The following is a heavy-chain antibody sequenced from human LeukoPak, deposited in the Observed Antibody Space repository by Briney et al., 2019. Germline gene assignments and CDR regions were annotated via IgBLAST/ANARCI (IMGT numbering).Heavy chain of an antibody. Sequence: GGSLRLSCAASGFTFSTYTMDWVRQAPGKGLEWVSSISSRSSYIYYADSVKGRFTISRDNAKNSLYLQMNSLRAEDTAVYYCARGGAPHAFDIWGQGTMVTVSS. CDR2: ISSRSSYI. J-gene: IGHJ3*02. V-gene: IGHV3-21*01. CDR3: ARGGAPHAFDI. D-gene: IGHD3-16*01. CDR1: GFTFSTYT.